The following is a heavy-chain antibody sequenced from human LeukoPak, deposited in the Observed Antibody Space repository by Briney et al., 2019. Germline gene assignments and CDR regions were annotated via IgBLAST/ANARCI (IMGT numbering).Heavy chain of an antibody. CDR3: ARVILTGYWSHYYGMDV. CDR1: GFTFSSYA. Sequence: PGGSLRLSCAASGFTFSSYAMSWVRQAPGKGLEWVAVISYDGSNKYYADSVKGRFTISRDSSKNTLYLQMNSLRAEDTAVYYCARVILTGYWSHYYGMDVWGQGTTVTVSS. D-gene: IGHD3-9*01. CDR2: ISYDGSNK. J-gene: IGHJ6*02. V-gene: IGHV3-30-3*01.